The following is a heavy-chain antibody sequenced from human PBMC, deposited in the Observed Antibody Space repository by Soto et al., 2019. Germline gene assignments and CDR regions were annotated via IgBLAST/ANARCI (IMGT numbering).Heavy chain of an antibody. Sequence: PSETLSLTCPVSGGSISRYYCSWIRQPPGKGLEWIGYIYYSGSTNYNPSLKSRVTISVDTSKNQFSLKLSSVTAADTAVYYCARRYGYSFDYWGQGTLVTVSS. CDR2: IYYSGST. J-gene: IGHJ4*02. V-gene: IGHV4-59*08. CDR1: GGSISRYY. CDR3: ARRYGYSFDY. D-gene: IGHD1-1*01.